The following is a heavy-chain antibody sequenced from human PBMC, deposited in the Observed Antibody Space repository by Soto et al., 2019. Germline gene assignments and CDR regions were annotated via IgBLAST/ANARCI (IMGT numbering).Heavy chain of an antibody. CDR1: GFTFDDYA. CDR3: AKSGYGGVIAAAFEI. V-gene: IGHV3-9*01. CDR2: ISWNSGSI. D-gene: IGHD3-16*02. Sequence: EVQLVESGGGLVQPGRSLRLSCVASGFTFDDYAMHWVRQAPGKGLEWVSGISWNSGSIGYADSVKGRFTISRDNAKNSLYLQVNSLRPEDTDLYYSAKSGYGGVIAAAFEIWGQGTMDTVSS. J-gene: IGHJ3*02.